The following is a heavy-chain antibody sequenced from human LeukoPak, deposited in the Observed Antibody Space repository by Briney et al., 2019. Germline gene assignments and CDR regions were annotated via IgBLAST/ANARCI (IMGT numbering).Heavy chain of an antibody. Sequence: SETLSLTCAVSGGSISSGSYYWSWIRQPAGKGLEWIGRIYTSGSTNYNPSLKSRVTISVDTSKNQFSLKLSSVTAADTAVYYCARVMEDSGYDNYYYYYMDVWGKGTTVTISS. CDR3: ARVMEDSGYDNYYYYYMDV. CDR1: GGSISSGSYY. D-gene: IGHD5-12*01. J-gene: IGHJ6*03. CDR2: IYTSGST. V-gene: IGHV4-61*02.